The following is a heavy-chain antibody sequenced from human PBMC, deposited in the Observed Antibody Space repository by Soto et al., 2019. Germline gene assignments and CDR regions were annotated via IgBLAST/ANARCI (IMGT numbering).Heavy chain of an antibody. CDR2: IWYDGSNK. J-gene: IGHJ4*02. D-gene: IGHD2-21*02. CDR3: ARDRRAYCGGDCCFDY. Sequence: QVQLVESGGRVVQPGRSLRLSCAASGFTFSSYGMHWVRQAPGKGLEWVAVIWYDGSNKYYADSVKGRFTISRDNSKNTLYLQMNSLRAEDTAVYYCARDRRAYCGGDCCFDYWGQGTLVTVSS. CDR1: GFTFSSYG. V-gene: IGHV3-33*01.